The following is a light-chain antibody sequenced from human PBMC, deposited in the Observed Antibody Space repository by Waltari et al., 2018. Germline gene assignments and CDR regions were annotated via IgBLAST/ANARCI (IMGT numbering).Light chain of an antibody. CDR3: QQYHNWWT. CDR1: QSVMNH. Sequence: EIVMTQSPATLSVSSGERATLSCRASQSVMNHVAWYQQKPGQAPRLLMCDASIRATGIPPRFSGSGSGTEFTRTISSLQSEDFAVYYCQQYHNWWTFGQGTKVEIK. V-gene: IGKV3-15*01. J-gene: IGKJ1*01. CDR2: DAS.